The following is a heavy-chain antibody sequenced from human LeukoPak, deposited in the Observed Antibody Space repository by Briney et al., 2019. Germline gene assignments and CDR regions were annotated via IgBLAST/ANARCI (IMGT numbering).Heavy chain of an antibody. Sequence: SETLSLTCAVYGGSFSGYYWSWIRQPPGKGLEWIGEINHSGSTNYNPSLKSRVTISVDTSKNQFSLKLSSVTAADRAVYYCARDVAAGYYYYYYMDVWGKGTTVTVSS. V-gene: IGHV4-34*01. J-gene: IGHJ6*03. CDR1: GGSFSGYY. D-gene: IGHD6-13*01. CDR2: INHSGST. CDR3: ARDVAAGYYYYYYMDV.